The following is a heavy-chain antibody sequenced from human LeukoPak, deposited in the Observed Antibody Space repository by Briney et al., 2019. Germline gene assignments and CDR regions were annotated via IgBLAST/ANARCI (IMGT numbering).Heavy chain of an antibody. V-gene: IGHV3-23*01. CDR1: GFTFSSYW. D-gene: IGHD3-22*01. Sequence: GGSLRLSRAASGFTFSSYWMSWVRQAPGKGLEWVSGISGSGDNTYYADSVKGRFTISRDNSKNTLYVQVNSLGTKDTAAYYCAKGSYYDSSGSFYFDYWGQGTLVTVSS. CDR3: AKGSYYDSSGSFYFDY. J-gene: IGHJ4*02. CDR2: ISGSGDNT.